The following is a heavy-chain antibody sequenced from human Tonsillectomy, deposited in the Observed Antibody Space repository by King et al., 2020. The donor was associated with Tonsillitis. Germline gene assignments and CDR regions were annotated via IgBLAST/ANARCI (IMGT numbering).Heavy chain of an antibody. CDR1: GFIFSNNW. CDR3: TAAFEL. J-gene: IGHJ3*01. CDR2: IGSKTDGATT. V-gene: IGHV3-15*04. Sequence: VQLVESGGGLLKPGGSLRLSCTASGFIFSNNWMNWVRQAPGKGLEWVGRIGSKTDGATTDYAAPVKGRFTISRDDSKNTLYLQMNTLKTEDTAMYYCTAAFELWGQGTMVTVSS.